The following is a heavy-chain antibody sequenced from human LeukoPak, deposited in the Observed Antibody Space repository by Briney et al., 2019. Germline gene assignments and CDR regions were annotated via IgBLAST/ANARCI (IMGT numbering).Heavy chain of an antibody. J-gene: IGHJ4*02. V-gene: IGHV1-2*02. D-gene: IGHD3-10*01. CDR1: GYTFTGYY. Sequence: ASVKVSCKASGYTFTGYYMHWVRQAPGQGLEWMGWINPNSGGTNYAQKFQGRVTMTRDTSISTAYMELSRLRSDDTAMYYCARSITMVRGVIISWANFDYWGQGTLVTVSS. CDR2: INPNSGGT. CDR3: ARSITMVRGVIISWANFDY.